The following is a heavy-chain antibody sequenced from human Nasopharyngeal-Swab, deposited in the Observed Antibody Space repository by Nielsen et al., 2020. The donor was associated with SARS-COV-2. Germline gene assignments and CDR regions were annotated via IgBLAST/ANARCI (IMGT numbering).Heavy chain of an antibody. CDR1: GYTFTGYY. V-gene: IGHV1-2*02. J-gene: IGHJ6*02. CDR3: ARVEKTGYPFYYYYGMDV. D-gene: IGHD3-9*01. Sequence: ASVKVSCKASGYTFTGYYMHWVRQAPGQGLEWMGWINPNSGGTNYAQKFQGRVTMTRDTSISTAYMELSRLRSDDTAVYYCARVEKTGYPFYYYYGMDVWGQGTTVTDSS. CDR2: INPNSGGT.